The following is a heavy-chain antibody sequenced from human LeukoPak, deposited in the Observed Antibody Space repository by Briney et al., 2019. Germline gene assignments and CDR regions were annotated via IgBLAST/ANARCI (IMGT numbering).Heavy chain of an antibody. Sequence: SETLSLTCTVSGGSISSSSYYWGWIRQPPGTGLEWIGSIYYSGSTYYNPSLKSRVTISVDTSKNQFSLKLSSVTAADTAVYYCARGQSRRFDPWGQGTLVTVSS. CDR3: ARGQSRRFDP. J-gene: IGHJ5*02. CDR2: IYYSGST. CDR1: GGSISSSSYY. V-gene: IGHV4-39*01.